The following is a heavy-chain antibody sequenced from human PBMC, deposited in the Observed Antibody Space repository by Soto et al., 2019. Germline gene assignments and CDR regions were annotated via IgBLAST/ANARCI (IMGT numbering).Heavy chain of an antibody. CDR1: GFTFSIYV. Sequence: EVQLLESGGGLVQPGGSLRLSCVGSGFTFSIYVMRWVRQAPGKGLEWVSVISGSGGASYYADSVKGRFTISRDNSKNTLYLEMKSLGAGDTAVYYCARPDGDYFYSHMDVWGRGTTVTVSS. J-gene: IGHJ6*03. V-gene: IGHV3-23*01. D-gene: IGHD3-10*01. CDR3: ARPDGDYFYSHMDV. CDR2: ISGSGGAS.